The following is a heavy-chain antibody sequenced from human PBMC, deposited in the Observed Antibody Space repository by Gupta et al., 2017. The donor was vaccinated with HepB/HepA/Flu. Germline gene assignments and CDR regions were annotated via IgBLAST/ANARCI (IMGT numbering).Heavy chain of an antibody. Sequence: QVQLQQWGAGLLKPSETLSLTCAVYGGSCGGYYWSWIRQPPGKGLEWIGEINHSGSTNYNPSLKSRVTISVDTSKNQFSLKLSSVTAADTAVYYCARGQGSDAFDIWGQGTMVTVSS. CDR3: ARGQGSDAFDI. J-gene: IGHJ3*02. CDR2: INHSGST. D-gene: IGHD2-15*01. V-gene: IGHV4-34*01. CDR1: GGSCGGYY.